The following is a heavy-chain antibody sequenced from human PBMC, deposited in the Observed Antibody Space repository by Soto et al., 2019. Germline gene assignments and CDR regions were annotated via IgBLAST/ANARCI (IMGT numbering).Heavy chain of an antibody. CDR1: GFTFTSYG. D-gene: IGHD6-6*01. J-gene: IGHJ4*02. V-gene: IGHV3-23*01. Sequence: GGSLRLSCTTSGFTFTSYGMHWVRQAPGKGLEWVSAISGSGGSTYYADSVKGRFTISRDNSKNTLYLQMNSLRAEDTAVYYCAKEQRVAARTNFDYWGQGTLVTVSS. CDR2: ISGSGGST. CDR3: AKEQRVAARTNFDY.